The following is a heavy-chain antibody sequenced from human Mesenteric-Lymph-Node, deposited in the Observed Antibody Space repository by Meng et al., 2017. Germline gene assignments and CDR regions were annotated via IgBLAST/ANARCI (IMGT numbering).Heavy chain of an antibody. Sequence: QVQLVVSGGGSVKPGGSLRISCADSGYTFNYHYMRWIRQAPGKGLEWVSDISPSSSDIYYTDSVKGRFTISRDNARNSLYLQMNSLRAEDTAVYYCARDRGAAGTDYWGQGTLVTVSS. V-gene: IGHV3-11*04. CDR1: GYTFNYHY. D-gene: IGHD6-13*01. J-gene: IGHJ4*02. CDR2: ISPSSSDI. CDR3: ARDRGAAGTDY.